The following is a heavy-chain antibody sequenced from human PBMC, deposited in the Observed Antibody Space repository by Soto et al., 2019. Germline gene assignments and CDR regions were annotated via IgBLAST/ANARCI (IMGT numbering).Heavy chain of an antibody. CDR1: GGSFSGYY. V-gene: IGHV4-34*01. D-gene: IGHD6-19*01. Sequence: SETLSLTCAVYGGSFSGYYWSWIRQPPGKGPEWIGEINHSGSTNYNPSLKSRVTISVDTSKNQFSLKLSSVTAADTAVYYCARDPTLAVAETYGMDVRGKGPTVTVSS. CDR3: ARDPTLAVAETYGMDV. J-gene: IGHJ6*04. CDR2: INHSGST.